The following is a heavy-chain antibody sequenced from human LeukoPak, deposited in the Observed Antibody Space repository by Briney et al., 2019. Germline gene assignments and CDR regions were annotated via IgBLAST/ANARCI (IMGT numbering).Heavy chain of an antibody. CDR3: ARIETEVDAFDI. V-gene: IGHV1-46*01. CDR1: GYTFTGYY. CDR2: INPSGGST. J-gene: IGHJ3*02. Sequence: GASVKVSCKASGYTFTGYYIHWVRQAPGQGLEWMGIINPSGGSTSYAQKFQGRVTMTRDTSTSTVYMELSSLRSEDTAVYYCARIETEVDAFDIWGQGTMVTVSS. D-gene: IGHD5-24*01.